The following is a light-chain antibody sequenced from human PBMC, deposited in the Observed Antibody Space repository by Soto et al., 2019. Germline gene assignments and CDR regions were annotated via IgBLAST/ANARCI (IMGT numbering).Light chain of an antibody. CDR3: RHYYSFSGA. V-gene: IGKV1-5*01. J-gene: IGKJ1*01. CDR1: QNVYSW. CDR2: TAS. Sequence: DIQMTQSPSTLSASVGDRVTITCRASQNVYSWVAWYQQKPGKAPNLLIYTASTLQREVPSRFRGSGSRTEYNLTIDSLQPYDFATYYCRHYYSFSGAFGQGTRVEI.